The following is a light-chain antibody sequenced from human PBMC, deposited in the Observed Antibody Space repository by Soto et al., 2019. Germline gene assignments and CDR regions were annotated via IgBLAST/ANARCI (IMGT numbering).Light chain of an antibody. CDR1: QNIRNH. CDR2: AAS. V-gene: IGKV1-39*01. CDR3: QQLHSTSSYT. J-gene: IGKJ2*01. Sequence: DIQMTQSPSSLSASVGDRVTITCRASQNIRNHLNWYQQRPGKTPNLLVYAASNLRSGVPSRFSGSGSGTDFTLTISSLQPEDFATYYCQQLHSTSSYTFGQGTRVDIK.